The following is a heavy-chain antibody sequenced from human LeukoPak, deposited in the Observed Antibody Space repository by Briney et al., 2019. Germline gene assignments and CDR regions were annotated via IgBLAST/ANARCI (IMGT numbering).Heavy chain of an antibody. CDR1: GFTFSTYR. CDR2: ISSSSSYI. CDR3: ARDKDVYFDY. Sequence: PGGSLRLSCVGTGFTFSTYRMNWVRQAPGKGLELVSSISSSSSYIYYADSVKGRITTSRDNAKNSLYLQMNSLRVEDTAVYYCARDKDVYFDYWGQGTLVTVSS. J-gene: IGHJ4*02. V-gene: IGHV3-21*01.